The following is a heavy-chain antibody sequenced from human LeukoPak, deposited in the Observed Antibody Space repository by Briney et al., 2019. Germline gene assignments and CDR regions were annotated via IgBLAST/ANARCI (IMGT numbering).Heavy chain of an antibody. D-gene: IGHD6-13*01. CDR3: AKKSGVAAAGHYYYGMDV. J-gene: IGHJ6*02. CDR1: GGTFSSYA. Sequence: GSSVKVSCKASGGTFSSYAISWVRQAPGQGLEWMGGIIPIFGTANYAQKFQGRVTITADESTSTAYMELSSLRSEDTAVYYCAKKSGVAAAGHYYYGMDVWGQGTTVTVSS. CDR2: IIPIFGTA. V-gene: IGHV1-69*01.